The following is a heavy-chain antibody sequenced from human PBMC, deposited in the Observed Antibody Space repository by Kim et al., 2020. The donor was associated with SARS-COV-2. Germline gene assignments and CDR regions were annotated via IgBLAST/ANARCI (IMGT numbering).Heavy chain of an antibody. D-gene: IGHD4-4*01. Sequence: SETLSLTCTVSGGSISSYYWSWIRQPPGKGLEWIGYIYYSGSTNYNPSLKSRVTISVDTSKNQLSLKLSSVTAADTSVYYCARELDYTDAFDIWGQATMVTVSS. CDR1: GGSISSYY. CDR3: ARELDYTDAFDI. V-gene: IGHV4-59*01. CDR2: IYYSGST. J-gene: IGHJ3*02.